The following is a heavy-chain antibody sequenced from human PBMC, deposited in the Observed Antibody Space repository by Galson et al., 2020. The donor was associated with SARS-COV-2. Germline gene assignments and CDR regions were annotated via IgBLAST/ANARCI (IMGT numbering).Heavy chain of an antibody. D-gene: IGHD3-3*01. CDR3: ARGPLTYYDLWSTDYYGMDV. J-gene: IGHJ6*02. CDR2: INPNSGGT. Sequence: ASVKVSCKASGYTFTGYYMHWVRQAPGQGLEWMGWINPNSGGTNYAQKFQGWVTMTRDTSISTAYMELSRLRSDDTAVYYCARGPLTYYDLWSTDYYGMDVWGQGTTVTVSS. V-gene: IGHV1-2*04. CDR1: GYTFTGYY.